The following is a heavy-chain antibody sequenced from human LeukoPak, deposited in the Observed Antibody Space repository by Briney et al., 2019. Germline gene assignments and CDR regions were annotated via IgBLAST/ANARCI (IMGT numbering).Heavy chain of an antibody. CDR3: ARSPSLWYFDY. CDR2: IKNDGAVK. D-gene: IGHD3-10*01. CDR1: GFTFSYHW. J-gene: IGHJ4*02. Sequence: GGSLRLSCAASGFTFSYHWMTWVRQAPGKGLEWVANIKNDGAVKNYVDSVKGRFTISRDNAKNSLYLQMNSLRAEDTAVYYCARSPSLWYFDYWGQGTLVTVSS. V-gene: IGHV3-7*01.